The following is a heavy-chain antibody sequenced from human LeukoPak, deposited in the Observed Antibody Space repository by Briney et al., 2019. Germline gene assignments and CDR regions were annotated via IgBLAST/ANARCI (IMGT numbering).Heavy chain of an antibody. J-gene: IGHJ4*02. CDR3: ARRDLSSGYYYVGFDY. V-gene: IGHV4-39*01. CDR2: IYYSGST. D-gene: IGHD3-22*01. Sequence: SETLSLTCTVSGGSISSSSYYWGWIRQPPGKGLEWIGSIYYSGSTYYSPSLKSRVTISVDTSKNQFSLKLSSVTAADTAVYYCARRDLSSGYYYVGFDYWGQGTLVTVSS. CDR1: GGSISSSSYY.